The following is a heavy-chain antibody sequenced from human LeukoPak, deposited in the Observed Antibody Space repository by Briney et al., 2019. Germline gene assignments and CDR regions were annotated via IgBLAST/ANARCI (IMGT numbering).Heavy chain of an antibody. CDR3: ARGPGGYSYGYYFDY. D-gene: IGHD5-18*01. CDR2: FYYSGST. CDR1: GGSISSYY. V-gene: IGHV4-59*13. J-gene: IGHJ4*02. Sequence: SETLSLTCAVSGGSISSYYWSWIRQPPGKGLEWIGFFYYSGSTNYNPSLKSRVTISVDTSKNHFSLKLSSVTAADTAVYYCARGPGGYSYGYYFDYWGQGTLVTVS.